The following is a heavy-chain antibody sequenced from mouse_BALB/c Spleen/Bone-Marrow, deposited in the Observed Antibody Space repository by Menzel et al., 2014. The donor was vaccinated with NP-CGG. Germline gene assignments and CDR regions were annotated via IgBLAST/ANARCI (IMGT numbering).Heavy chain of an antibody. Sequence: VQLKESGAELVKPWASVKLSCTASGFNIKDTYIHWVKQGPDQGLEWIGRIDPAHPYTKYAPMFQGKATITADTSSNTAHLQVSSLTSEDTAVYYCASLTGTFDYWGQGTTLTVSS. CDR2: IDPAHPYT. D-gene: IGHD4-1*01. CDR3: ASLTGTFDY. J-gene: IGHJ2*01. V-gene: IGHV14-3*02. CDR1: GFNIKDTY.